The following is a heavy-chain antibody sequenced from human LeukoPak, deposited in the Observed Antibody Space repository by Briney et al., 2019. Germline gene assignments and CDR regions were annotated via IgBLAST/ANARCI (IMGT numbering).Heavy chain of an antibody. J-gene: IGHJ4*02. D-gene: IGHD3-10*01. CDR3: SRDYSASGSLDS. CDR2: IKQDGSAI. Sequence: GGSLRLSCAASGLTPSGQWMNWVRQAPGKGLEWVGNIKQDGSAIYYGDSVKGRFSISRDNAQNSLYLQMNSLRVEDTAVYYCSRDYSASGSLDSWGQGTLVTVSS. CDR1: GLTPSGQW. V-gene: IGHV3-7*04.